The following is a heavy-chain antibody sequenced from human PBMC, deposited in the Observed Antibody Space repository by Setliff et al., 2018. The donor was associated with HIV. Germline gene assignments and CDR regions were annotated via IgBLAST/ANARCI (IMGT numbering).Heavy chain of an antibody. CDR2: VYYSGST. V-gene: IGHV4-31*03. J-gene: IGHJ4*02. Sequence: SETLSLTCTVSGDSINSGNYYWSWIRQHPGKGLEWIGYVYYSGSTYYSPSLKSRVTISEDTSKNQFSLKMRSVTAADTAVYYCATSPAGEILGSRPFYFDYWGQGTLVTVS. CDR1: GDSINSGNYY. D-gene: IGHD3-10*01. CDR3: ATSPAGEILGSRPFYFDY.